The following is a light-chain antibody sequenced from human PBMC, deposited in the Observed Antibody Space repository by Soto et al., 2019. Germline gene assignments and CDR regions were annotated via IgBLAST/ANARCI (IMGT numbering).Light chain of an antibody. V-gene: IGKV1-5*01. CDR3: QQYNSYSPT. CDR1: QSINNL. Sequence: DVQMTQSPSTLSASVGDRVTITFRASQSINNLLAWYQQKPGKAPKFLIYDVSTLESGVPSRFSGSGSGTEFTLTISSLQPDDFATYYCQQYNSYSPTFGQGTKVDIK. CDR2: DVS. J-gene: IGKJ1*01.